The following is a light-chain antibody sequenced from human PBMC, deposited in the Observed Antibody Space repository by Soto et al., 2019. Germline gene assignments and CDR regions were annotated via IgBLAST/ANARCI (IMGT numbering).Light chain of an antibody. V-gene: IGKV3-20*01. CDR1: QSVSSTY. CDR3: QHYGSSSYT. Sequence: EIVLTQSPGTLSLSPGERATLSCRASQSVSSTYLAWYQQKPGQAPRLLINGASSRATGIPDRFSGSGSGTDFTLTISRLEPEDFAVYYCQHYGSSSYTFGQGTKLEIK. CDR2: GAS. J-gene: IGKJ2*01.